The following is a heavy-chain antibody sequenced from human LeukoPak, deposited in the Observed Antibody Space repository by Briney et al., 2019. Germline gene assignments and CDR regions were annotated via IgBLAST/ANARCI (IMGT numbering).Heavy chain of an antibody. CDR3: TTRYTYGCWYFDL. Sequence: GGSLRLSCAASGLTFSNAWMSWVRQAPGKGLEWVGRIKGKTDGGTTDYAAPVKGRFTISRDDSKNTLYLQMNSLKTEDTAVYYCTTRYTYGCWYFDLWGRGTLVTVSS. J-gene: IGHJ2*01. D-gene: IGHD5-18*01. CDR1: GLTFSNAW. CDR2: IKGKTDGGTT. V-gene: IGHV3-15*01.